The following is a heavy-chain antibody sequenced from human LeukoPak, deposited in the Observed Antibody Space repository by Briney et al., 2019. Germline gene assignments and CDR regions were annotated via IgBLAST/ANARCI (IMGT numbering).Heavy chain of an antibody. Sequence: ASVKVSCKASGYTFTSYYMHWVRQAPGQGLEWMGIINPSAGTTSYAQKFQDRVTMTRDTSTSTVYMEVSSLRFEDTAVYYCARERGRAAAGTGYGMDVWGQGTTVTVSS. J-gene: IGHJ6*02. CDR3: ARERGRAAAGTGYGMDV. V-gene: IGHV1-46*01. CDR1: GYTFTSYY. CDR2: INPSAGTT. D-gene: IGHD6-13*01.